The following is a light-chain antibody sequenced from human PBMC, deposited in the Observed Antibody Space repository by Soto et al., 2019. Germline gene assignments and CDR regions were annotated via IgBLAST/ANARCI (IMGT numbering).Light chain of an antibody. CDR1: QSISRY. J-gene: IGKJ5*01. CDR2: VAS. Sequence: DIQMTQSPSSLSASGGDRVTITCRVSQSISRYLNWYQQKPGKAPNLLIYVASSLQSEVPSRFSGSGSGTDCTLTITSLQPEDVATDYCQQSYGTPITFGQGTRLEIK. V-gene: IGKV1-39*01. CDR3: QQSYGTPIT.